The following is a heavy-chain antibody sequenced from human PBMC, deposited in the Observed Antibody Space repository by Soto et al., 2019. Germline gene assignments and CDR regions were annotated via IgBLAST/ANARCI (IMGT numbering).Heavy chain of an antibody. Sequence: GASVKVSCKSSGYTFTSYDINWVRQATGQGLEWMGWMNPNSGNTGYAQKFQGRVTMTRNTSISTAYMELSSLRSEDTAVYYCARLISSSWYGDWFDPWGQGTLVTVSS. J-gene: IGHJ5*02. D-gene: IGHD6-13*01. V-gene: IGHV1-8*01. CDR1: GYTFTSYD. CDR2: MNPNSGNT. CDR3: ARLISSSWYGDWFDP.